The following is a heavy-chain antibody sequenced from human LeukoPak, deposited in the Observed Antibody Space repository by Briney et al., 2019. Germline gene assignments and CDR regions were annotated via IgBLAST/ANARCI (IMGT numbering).Heavy chain of an antibody. Sequence: PGGSLRLSCAASGFTFNSYAMNWVRQAPGKGLEWVSSISGGGETTYYADSAKGRFTISRDNSQNTLYLQMNSLRAEDTAVYYCARDYADYVGYSFFDYWGQGTLVTVSS. CDR3: ARDYADYVGYSFFDY. D-gene: IGHD4-17*01. V-gene: IGHV3-23*01. J-gene: IGHJ4*02. CDR1: GFTFNSYA. CDR2: ISGGGETT.